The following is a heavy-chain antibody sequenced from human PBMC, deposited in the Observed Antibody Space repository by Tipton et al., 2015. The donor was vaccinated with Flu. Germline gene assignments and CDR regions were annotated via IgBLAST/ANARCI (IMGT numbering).Heavy chain of an antibody. CDR1: GAALGTHY. Sequence: GAALGTHYWTWFRQPAGERLEWIGRIFATGTAIYNPSLRSRLTMSVDTSKNQFSLNLTSVTAADTAVYYCARLPRHYGDYPLDYWGPGIMVTVSS. V-gene: IGHV4-4*07. CDR2: IFATGTA. J-gene: IGHJ4*01. CDR3: ARLPRHYGDYPLDY. D-gene: IGHD4-17*01.